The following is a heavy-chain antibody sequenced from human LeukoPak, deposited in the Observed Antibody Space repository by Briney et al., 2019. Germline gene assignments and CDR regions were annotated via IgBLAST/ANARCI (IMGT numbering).Heavy chain of an antibody. CDR3: AAGEIGITFGGVIDY. D-gene: IGHD3-16*02. Sequence: SGTLSLTCTVSGGSISSYYWSWIRQPPGNGLEWVGYIDYSGSTNYNPSLKRRVTISVDTSKNQFSLKLSSVTAADTAVYYCAAGEIGITFGGVIDYWGQGTLVTVCS. CDR1: GGSISSYY. J-gene: IGHJ4*02. V-gene: IGHV4-59*01. CDR2: IDYSGST.